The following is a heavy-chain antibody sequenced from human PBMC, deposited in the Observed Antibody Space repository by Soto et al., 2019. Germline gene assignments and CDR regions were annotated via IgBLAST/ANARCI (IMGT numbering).Heavy chain of an antibody. V-gene: IGHV1-69*12. CDR3: ARDKDRQQLGGNYYYILDV. CDR1: GGTFSTSA. Sequence: QVQLMQSGAEVKKPGSSVKVSCKASGGTFSTSAISWVRQAPGEGLEWVGGIMPVFATPDYAQKFQGRVTISADESTTTAYLELTSLTTDDTDGYYCARDKDRQQLGGNYYYILDVWGQGTAITVSS. D-gene: IGHD3-3*02. CDR2: IMPVFATP. J-gene: IGHJ6*02.